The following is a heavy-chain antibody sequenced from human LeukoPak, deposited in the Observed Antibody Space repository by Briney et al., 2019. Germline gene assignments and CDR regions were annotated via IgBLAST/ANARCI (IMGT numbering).Heavy chain of an antibody. CDR1: GDSISSYY. Sequence: SETLSLTCTVSGDSISSYYWNWVRQPPGKGLEWIGYIYYSGSTNCNPSLKSRVTISIDTSKNQFSLKLSSVTAADTAVYYCAREPNYYDSSGYHHWGQGTLVTVSS. J-gene: IGHJ5*02. CDR2: IYYSGST. CDR3: AREPNYYDSSGYHH. D-gene: IGHD3-22*01. V-gene: IGHV4-59*01.